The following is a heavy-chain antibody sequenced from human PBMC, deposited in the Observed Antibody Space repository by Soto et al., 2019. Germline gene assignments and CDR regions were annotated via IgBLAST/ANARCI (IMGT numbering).Heavy chain of an antibody. Sequence: GESLKISCKGSGYSFTSYWIGWVRQMPGKGLEWMGIIYPGDSDTRYSPSFQGQVTISADKSISTAYLQWSSLKASDTSMYFCVRYCSSTSCYVGLDYWGQGTLVTVSS. V-gene: IGHV5-51*01. CDR3: VRYCSSTSCYVGLDY. CDR2: IYPGDSDT. J-gene: IGHJ4*02. D-gene: IGHD2-2*01. CDR1: GYSFTSYW.